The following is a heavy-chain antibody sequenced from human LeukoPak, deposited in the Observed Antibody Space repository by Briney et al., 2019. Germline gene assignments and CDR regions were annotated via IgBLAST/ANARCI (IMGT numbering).Heavy chain of an antibody. Sequence: SVKVSCKTSGGTFSSSAITWVRQAPGQGLEWMGRIIPVLNITSYAQRFQGRVTITADTSTSTVYMELSSLRSEETAVYYCARDQGLTAPPPYGLDVWGQGTTVIVSS. CDR2: IIPVLNIT. CDR1: GGTFSSSA. J-gene: IGHJ6*02. V-gene: IGHV1-69*04. CDR3: ARDQGLTAPPPYGLDV. D-gene: IGHD4/OR15-4a*01.